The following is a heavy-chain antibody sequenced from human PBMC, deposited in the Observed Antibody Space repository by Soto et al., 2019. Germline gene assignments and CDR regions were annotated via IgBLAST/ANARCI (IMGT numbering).Heavy chain of an antibody. V-gene: IGHV1-18*01. CDR3: ARVGVDFWSAYYGYYFDY. CDR2: ISTYNGDT. D-gene: IGHD3-3*01. CDR1: GYTFTSYG. Sequence: SGKVWCKDSGYTFTSYGISWVRQAPGQGLEWMGWISTYNGDTNYAQKLQGRVTMTTDTSTSTAYMELRSLRSDDTAVYYCARVGVDFWSAYYGYYFDYWGQGTLVTVSS. J-gene: IGHJ4*02.